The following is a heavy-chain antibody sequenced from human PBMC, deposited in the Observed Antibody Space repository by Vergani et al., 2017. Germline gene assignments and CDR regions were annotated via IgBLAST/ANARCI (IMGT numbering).Heavy chain of an antibody. CDR2: IDPENGKT. J-gene: IGHJ4*02. CDR3: ASLGLAAAAVFFDY. Sequence: EVQLVQSGAEVRKPGATVKISCKVSGYTFGDYYMHWVHQAPGKGLVWMGLIDPENGKTTYAERFQGRVTFTADTSTDTAYLELNNLRSEDTAIYYCASLGLAAAAVFFDYWGQGSLVTVSS. CDR1: GYTFGDYY. D-gene: IGHD6-13*01. V-gene: IGHV1-69-2*01.